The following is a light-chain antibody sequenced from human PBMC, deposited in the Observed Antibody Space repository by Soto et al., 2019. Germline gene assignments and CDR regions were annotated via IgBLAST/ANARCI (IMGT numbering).Light chain of an antibody. Sequence: EVVMTQSPATLSVSPGERATLSCRASQSVISNLAWYQQKPGQAPSLLIYGASSRATGFPARFSGSGSGTEFTLTISSLQSEDSAVCDCPQYNHLPPLTFGGGTRVEI. J-gene: IGKJ4*01. CDR2: GAS. CDR3: PQYNHLPPLT. CDR1: QSVISN. V-gene: IGKV3-15*01.